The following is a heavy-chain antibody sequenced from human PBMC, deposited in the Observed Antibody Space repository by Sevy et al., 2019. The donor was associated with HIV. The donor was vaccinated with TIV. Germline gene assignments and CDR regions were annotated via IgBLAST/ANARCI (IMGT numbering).Heavy chain of an antibody. Sequence: GGSLRLSCAASGFTFSKYSMSWIRQTPGKGLEWVSTFSFGCGRINYADSVKGRFTISRDDSKNTFYLQMNSLRAEDTAIYYCAREGGTKPHDYWGQGTVVTVSS. CDR2: FSFGCGRI. J-gene: IGHJ4*02. CDR1: GFTFSKYS. CDR3: AREGGTKPHDY. V-gene: IGHV3-23*01. D-gene: IGHD2-8*01.